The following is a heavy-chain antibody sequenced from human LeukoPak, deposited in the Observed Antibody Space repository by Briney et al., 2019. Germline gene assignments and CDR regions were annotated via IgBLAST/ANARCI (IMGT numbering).Heavy chain of an antibody. D-gene: IGHD2-2*01. CDR2: IIPIFGTA. CDR3: ARTLGYCGNSNCYEVFDY. J-gene: IGHJ4*02. Sequence: SVKVSCKASGGTFSSYAISWVRQAPGQGLEWMGGIIPIFGTANYAQKFQGRVTITTDESTSTAYMELSSLRSGDTAVYYCARTLGYCGNSNCYEVFDYWGQGTLVTVSS. CDR1: GGTFSSYA. V-gene: IGHV1-69*05.